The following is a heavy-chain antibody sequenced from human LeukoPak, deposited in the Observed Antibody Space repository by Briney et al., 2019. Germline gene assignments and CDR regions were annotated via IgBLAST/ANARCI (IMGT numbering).Heavy chain of an antibody. CDR1: GFTFVDHA. CDR3: AKDEFVYYFDY. J-gene: IGHJ4*02. D-gene: IGHD3-10*01. Sequence: GGSLRLSCTASGFTFVDHAITWVRQAPGKGLEWVAFIRYDGSNKYYADSVKGRFTISRDNSKNTLYLQMNSLRAEDTAVYYCAKDEFVYYFDYWGQGTLVTVSS. CDR2: IRYDGSNK. V-gene: IGHV3-30*02.